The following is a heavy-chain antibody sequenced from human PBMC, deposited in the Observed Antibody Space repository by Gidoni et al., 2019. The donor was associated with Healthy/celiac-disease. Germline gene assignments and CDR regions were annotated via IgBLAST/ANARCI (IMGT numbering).Heavy chain of an antibody. CDR3: ARGRYSSSWFFDY. CDR2: IIPIFGTA. J-gene: IGHJ4*02. Sequence: QMQLVQSGAEVKNPGSSVQVSCKASGGPFSSYAISWVRQAPGQGLEWMGGIIPIFGTANYAQKFQGRVTITADESTSTAYMELSSLRSEDTAVYYCARGRYSSSWFFDYWGQGTLVTVSS. D-gene: IGHD6-13*01. V-gene: IGHV1-69*01. CDR1: GGPFSSYA.